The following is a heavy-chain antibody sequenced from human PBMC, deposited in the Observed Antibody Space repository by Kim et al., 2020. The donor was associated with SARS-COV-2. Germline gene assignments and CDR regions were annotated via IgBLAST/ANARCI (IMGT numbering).Heavy chain of an antibody. Sequence: GGSLRLSCAASGFTVSSNYMSWVRQAPGKGLEWVSVIYSGGSTYYADSVKGRFTISRDNSKNTLYLQMNSLRAEDTAVYYCAREGGWLVGYYYGMDVWGQGTTVTVSS. D-gene: IGHD6-19*01. CDR2: IYSGGST. V-gene: IGHV3-53*01. CDR1: GFTVSSNY. J-gene: IGHJ6*02. CDR3: AREGGWLVGYYYGMDV.